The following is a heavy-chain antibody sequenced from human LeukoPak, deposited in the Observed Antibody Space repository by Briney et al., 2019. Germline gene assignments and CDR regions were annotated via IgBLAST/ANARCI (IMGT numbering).Heavy chain of an antibody. Sequence: SETLSLTCTVSGGSISSGSYYWSWIRQPAGKGLEWIGSIYHSGSTYYNPSLKSRVTISVDTSKNQFSLKLSSVTAADTAVYYCARARGDYIWYFDLWGRGTLVTVSS. J-gene: IGHJ2*01. V-gene: IGHV4-39*07. CDR2: IYHSGST. CDR3: ARARGDYIWYFDL. D-gene: IGHD4-17*01. CDR1: GGSISSGSYY.